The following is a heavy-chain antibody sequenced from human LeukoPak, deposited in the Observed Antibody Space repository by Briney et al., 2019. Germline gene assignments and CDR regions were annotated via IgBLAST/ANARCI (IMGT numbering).Heavy chain of an antibody. Sequence: GGSLRLSCAASGFTFDDYAMHWVRQAPGKGLEWVSGISWNSGSIGYADSVKGRFTISRDNAKNSLYLQMNSLRAEDTALYYCAKAGYRSGWALYYFDYLGQGTLVTVSS. CDR3: AKAGYRSGWALYYFDY. V-gene: IGHV3-9*01. CDR1: GFTFDDYA. J-gene: IGHJ4*02. D-gene: IGHD6-19*01. CDR2: ISWNSGSI.